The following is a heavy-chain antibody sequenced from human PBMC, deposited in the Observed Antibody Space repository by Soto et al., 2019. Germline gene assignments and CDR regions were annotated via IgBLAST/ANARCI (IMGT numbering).Heavy chain of an antibody. CDR2: IIPIFGTA. J-gene: IGHJ6*02. Sequence: GASVKVSCKASGGTFSSYAISWVRQAPGQGLEWMGGIIPIFGTANYAQKFQGRVTITADESTSTAYMELSSLRSEDTAVYYCARGGYSGYDSTSYYYYYYGMDVWGQGTTVTVSS. CDR3: ARGGYSGYDSTSYYYYYYGMDV. CDR1: GGTFSSYA. V-gene: IGHV1-69*13. D-gene: IGHD5-12*01.